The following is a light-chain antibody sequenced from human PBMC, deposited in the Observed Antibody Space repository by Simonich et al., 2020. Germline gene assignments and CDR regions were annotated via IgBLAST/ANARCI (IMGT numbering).Light chain of an antibody. J-gene: IGLJ2*01. Sequence: NFMLTQPHSVSESPGKTVTISCTRSSGSIASNYVQWYQQRPGSSPTTVSSEDNPRPTGVPARFSGAIDSSSNSASLTISGLKTEYEADYYCQSYDSSNRVFGGGTKLTVL. CDR1: SGSIASNY. V-gene: IGLV6-57*01. CDR3: QSYDSSNRV. CDR2: EDN.